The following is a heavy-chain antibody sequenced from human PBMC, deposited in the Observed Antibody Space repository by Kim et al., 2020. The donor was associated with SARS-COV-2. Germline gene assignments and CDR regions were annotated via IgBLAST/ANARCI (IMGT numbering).Heavy chain of an antibody. J-gene: IGHJ4*02. CDR1: GFTFDDYA. CDR2: ISWNSGSI. CDR3: AKLVGELSPCDY. Sequence: GGSLRLSCAASGFTFDDYAMHWVRQAPGKGLEWVSGISWNSGSIGYADSVKGRFTISRDNAKNSLYLQMNSLRAEDTALYYCAKLVGELSPCDYWGQGTLVTVSS. D-gene: IGHD3-10*01. V-gene: IGHV3-9*01.